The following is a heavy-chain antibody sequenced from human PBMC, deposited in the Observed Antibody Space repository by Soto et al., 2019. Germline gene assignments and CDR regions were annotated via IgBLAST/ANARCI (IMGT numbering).Heavy chain of an antibody. Sequence: PGGSLRLSCAASGFTFTSYEMNWVRQAPGKGLEWVSYISSSGRNIYYADSVKGRFTISRGTAKSSLYLQMDSLKAEDTALYYCARLFGCGFLDYWARGT. CDR1: GFTFTSYE. CDR3: ARLFGCGFLDY. D-gene: IGHD3-10*01. J-gene: IGHJ4*02. CDR2: ISSSGRNI. V-gene: IGHV3-48*03.